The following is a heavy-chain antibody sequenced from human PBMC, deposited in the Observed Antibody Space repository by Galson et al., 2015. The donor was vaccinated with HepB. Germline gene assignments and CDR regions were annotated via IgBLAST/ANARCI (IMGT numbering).Heavy chain of an antibody. CDR2: FDPEDGET. D-gene: IGHD6-19*01. V-gene: IGHV1-24*01. CDR1: GYTLTELS. CDR3: ATDIAYWEQWLPKDPYFQH. Sequence: SVKVSCKVSGYTLTELSMHWVRQAPGKGLEWMGGFDPEDGETIYAQKFQGRVTMTEDTSTDTAYMELSSLRSEDTAVYYCATDIAYWEQWLPKDPYFQHWGQGTLVTVSS. J-gene: IGHJ1*01.